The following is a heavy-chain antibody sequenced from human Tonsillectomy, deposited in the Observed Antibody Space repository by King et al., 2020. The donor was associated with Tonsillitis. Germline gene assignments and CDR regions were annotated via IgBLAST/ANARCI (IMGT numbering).Heavy chain of an antibody. CDR2: IVVGSGNT. Sequence: KQLVQSGPEVKKPGTSVKVSCKASGFTFTSSAMQWVRQARGQRLEWIGGIVVGSGNTNYAQKFQERVTITRDMSTSTAYMELSSLRSEDTAVYYCAAGGLPGDLTIDYWGQGTLVTVSS. CDR3: AAGGLPGDLTIDY. V-gene: IGHV1-58*02. CDR1: GFTFTSSA. D-gene: IGHD2-2*01. J-gene: IGHJ4*02.